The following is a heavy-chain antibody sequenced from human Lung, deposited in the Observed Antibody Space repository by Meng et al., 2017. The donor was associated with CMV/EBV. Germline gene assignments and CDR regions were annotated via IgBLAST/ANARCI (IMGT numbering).Heavy chain of an antibody. CDR3: ARGRFVYYYGLGSYCDS. D-gene: IGHD3-10*01. Sequence: SCTVSGGSMNRSTYYWGWIRQPPGKGLEWVGNIYYSGDTYSNPSLKSRVTISIDASKNQFSLKLSSVTAADTAVYFCARGRFVYYYGLGSYCDSXGQGXLVTVSS. CDR2: IYYSGDT. CDR1: GGSMNRSTYY. V-gene: IGHV4-39*07. J-gene: IGHJ5*01.